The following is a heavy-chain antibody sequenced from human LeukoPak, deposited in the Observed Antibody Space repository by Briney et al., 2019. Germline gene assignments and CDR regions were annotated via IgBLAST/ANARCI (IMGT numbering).Heavy chain of an antibody. J-gene: IGHJ4*02. V-gene: IGHV4-34*01. CDR3: SSLSIVGATHRYFDY. CDR2: INHSGST. D-gene: IGHD1-26*01. CDR1: GGSFSGYY. Sequence: SETLSLTCAVYGGSFSGYYWSWLRHPPGKGLEWIGEINHSGSTNYNPSLKSRVTISVDTSKNQFSLKLSSVTAADTAVYYCSSLSIVGATHRYFDYWGQGTLVTVSS.